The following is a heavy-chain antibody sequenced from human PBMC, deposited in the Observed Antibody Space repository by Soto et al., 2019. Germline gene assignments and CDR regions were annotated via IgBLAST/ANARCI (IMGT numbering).Heavy chain of an antibody. Sequence: SETLSLTCTVSGYSISSGYYWGWIRQPPGKGLEWIGSIYHSGSTYYNPSLKSRVTISVDTSKNQFSLKLSSVTAADTAVYYCARVNKEWLVRYWGQGTLVTVSS. CDR3: ARVNKEWLVRY. J-gene: IGHJ4*02. V-gene: IGHV4-38-2*02. CDR2: IYHSGST. D-gene: IGHD6-19*01. CDR1: GYSISSGYY.